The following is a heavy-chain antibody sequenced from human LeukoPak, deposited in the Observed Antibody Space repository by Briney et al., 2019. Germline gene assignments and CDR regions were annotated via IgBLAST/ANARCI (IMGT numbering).Heavy chain of an antibody. V-gene: IGHV2-5*02. Sequence: SGPALVKPTQTLTLTCTFSGFSLSTSGVGVGWIRQPPGKALEWLALIYWDDDKRYSPSLKSGLTITKHTSKNQVVLTMTNMDPVDTATYYCAHSIISGVLIPFDYWGRGTLVTVSS. D-gene: IGHD3-3*02. J-gene: IGHJ4*02. CDR2: IYWDDDK. CDR3: AHSIISGVLIPFDY. CDR1: GFSLSTSGVG.